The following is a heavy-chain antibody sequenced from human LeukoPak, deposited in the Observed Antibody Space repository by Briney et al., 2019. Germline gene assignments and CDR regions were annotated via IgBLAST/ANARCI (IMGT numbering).Heavy chain of an antibody. CDR1: GYTFTGYY. CDR3: ARAGPYYYDSSGYYSNINDAFDI. J-gene: IGHJ3*02. Sequence: ASVKVSCKASGYTFTGYYMHWVRQAPGQGLEWMGWINPNSGGTNYAQKFQGRVTMTRDTSISTAYMELSRLRSDDTAVYYCARAGPYYYDSSGYYSNINDAFDIWGQGTMVTVSS. V-gene: IGHV1-2*02. D-gene: IGHD3-22*01. CDR2: INPNSGGT.